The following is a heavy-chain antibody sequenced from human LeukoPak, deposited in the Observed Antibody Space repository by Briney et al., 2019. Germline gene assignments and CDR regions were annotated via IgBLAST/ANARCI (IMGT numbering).Heavy chain of an antibody. D-gene: IGHD5-24*01. CDR2: ISSSSSYI. Sequence: GGSLRLSCAASGFTFSDYSMNWVRQAPGKGLEWVSSISSSSSYIYYADSVKGRFTISRDNAKNSLYLQMNSLRAEDTAVYYSARVAATRWLQFGYFDYWGQGTLVTVSS. V-gene: IGHV3-21*01. J-gene: IGHJ4*02. CDR3: ARVAATRWLQFGYFDY. CDR1: GFTFSDYS.